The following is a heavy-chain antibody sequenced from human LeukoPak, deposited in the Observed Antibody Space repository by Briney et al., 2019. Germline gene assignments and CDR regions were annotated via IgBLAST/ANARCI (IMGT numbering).Heavy chain of an antibody. CDR1: GGSISSYY. CDR2: INHSGST. V-gene: IGHV4-59*08. D-gene: IGHD3-22*01. Sequence: SETLSLTCTVSGGSISSYYWSWIRQPPGKGLEWIGEINHSGSTNYNPSLKSRVTISVDTSKNQFSLKLSSVTAADTAVYYCARGIPYYYDSSPPVYYFDYWGQGTLVTVSS. J-gene: IGHJ4*02. CDR3: ARGIPYYYDSSPPVYYFDY.